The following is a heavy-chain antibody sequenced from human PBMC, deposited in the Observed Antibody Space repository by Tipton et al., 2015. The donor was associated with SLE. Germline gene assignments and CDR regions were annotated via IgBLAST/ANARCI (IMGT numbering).Heavy chain of an antibody. V-gene: IGHV1-69*05. CDR1: GGTFSSYA. CDR3: ARGPYYDFWSGLTNARHAFDI. J-gene: IGHJ3*02. CDR2: TIAIFGTE. D-gene: IGHD3-3*01. Sequence: QLVQSGPEVKKPGSSVKVSCKASGGTFSSYAFSGGRQAPGQGLEWLGGTIAIFGTENYAQKFQGRVTITTDESTSTAYMELSSLRYEDTAVYYCARGPYYDFWSGLTNARHAFDIWGQGTMVTVSS.